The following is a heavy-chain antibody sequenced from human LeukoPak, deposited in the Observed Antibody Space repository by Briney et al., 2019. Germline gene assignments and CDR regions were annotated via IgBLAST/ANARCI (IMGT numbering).Heavy chain of an antibody. J-gene: IGHJ4*02. CDR2: ISAYNGNT. V-gene: IGHV1-18*01. Sequence: GASVKISCKASGYTFTSYGISWVRQAPGQGLEWMGWISAYNGNTNYAQKLQGRVTMTTDTSTSTAYMELRSLRSDDTAVYYCARGGYCSSTSCWPPDYWGQGTLVTVSS. D-gene: IGHD2-2*01. CDR3: ARGGYCSSTSCWPPDY. CDR1: GYTFTSYG.